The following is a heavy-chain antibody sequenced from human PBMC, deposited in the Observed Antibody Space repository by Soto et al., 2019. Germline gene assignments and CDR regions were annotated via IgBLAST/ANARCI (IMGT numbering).Heavy chain of an antibody. Sequence: QVQLQESGPELVKPSQTLSLTCTASGVSISSGGYYWSWIRQHPGKGLEWIGYIYYNGDTYYNPSLKSRVSISIDTSKNQFSLRLTSVTAADTAVYYCARSHRDNWGSPDYFDYWGQGTLVTVSS. D-gene: IGHD7-27*01. J-gene: IGHJ4*02. CDR3: ARSHRDNWGSPDYFDY. V-gene: IGHV4-31*03. CDR2: IYYNGDT. CDR1: GVSISSGGYY.